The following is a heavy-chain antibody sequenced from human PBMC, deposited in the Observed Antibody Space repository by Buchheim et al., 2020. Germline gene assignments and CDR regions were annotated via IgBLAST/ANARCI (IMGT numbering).Heavy chain of an antibody. D-gene: IGHD4-11*01. CDR2: IYYSGIT. Sequence: QLQLQESGPGLVKPSETLSLTCTVSGGSISSNRYYWGWIRQPPGKGLEWIGNIYYSGITYYNPSLKSRVTISIDTSKNQFSLKLRSVTAADMAVYYCSRAVTAKCYGMDVWGQGTT. V-gene: IGHV4-39*07. CDR1: GGSISSNRYY. J-gene: IGHJ6*02. CDR3: SRAVTAKCYGMDV.